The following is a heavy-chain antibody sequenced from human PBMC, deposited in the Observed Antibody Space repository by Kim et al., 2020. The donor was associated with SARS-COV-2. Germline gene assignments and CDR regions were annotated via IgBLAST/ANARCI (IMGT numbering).Heavy chain of an antibody. V-gene: IGHV1-69*04. CDR1: GGTFSSYA. CDR3: ARDPPYDFWSGYYNYYYYMDV. CDR2: IIPILDIA. D-gene: IGHD3-3*01. J-gene: IGHJ6*03. Sequence: SVKVSCKASGGTFSSYAISWVRQAPGQGLEWMGRIIPILDIANYAQKFQGRVTITADKSTSTAYMELSNLRSEDTAVYYCARDPPYDFWSGYYNYYYYMDVWGKGTTVTVSS.